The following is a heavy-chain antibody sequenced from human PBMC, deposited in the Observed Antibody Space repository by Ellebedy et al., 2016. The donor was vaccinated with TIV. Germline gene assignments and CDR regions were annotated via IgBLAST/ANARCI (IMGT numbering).Heavy chain of an antibody. J-gene: IGHJ4*02. D-gene: IGHD6-25*01. CDR3: ARDTGRIAAAGLDF. V-gene: IGHV1-46*04. CDR2: INPSGETT. CDR1: GNTLTANL. Sequence: AASVKVSCKASGNTLTANLIEWVRKAPGKGLEGMGIINPSGETTTYAQKLQGRVTMTRDPSTSTVYMELTSLRSEDTAMYYCARDTGRIAAAGLDFWGQGTLVTVSS.